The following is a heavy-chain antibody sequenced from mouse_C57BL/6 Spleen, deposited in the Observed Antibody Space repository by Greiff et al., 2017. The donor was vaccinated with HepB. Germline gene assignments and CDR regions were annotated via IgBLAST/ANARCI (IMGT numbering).Heavy chain of an antibody. V-gene: IGHV1-15*01. Sequence: VKLQESGAELVRPGASVTLSCKASGYTFTDYEMHWVKQTPVHGLEWIGAIDPETGGTAYNQKFKGKAILTADKSASTAYMALRSLTSEDSAVYYCTRYYYGSSYDYWGQGTTLTVSS. J-gene: IGHJ2*01. CDR3: TRYYYGSSYDY. CDR2: IDPETGGT. D-gene: IGHD1-1*01. CDR1: GYTFTDYE.